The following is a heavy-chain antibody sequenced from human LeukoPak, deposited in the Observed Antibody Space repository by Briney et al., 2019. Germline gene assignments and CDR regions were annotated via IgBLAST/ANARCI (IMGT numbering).Heavy chain of an antibody. CDR2: IYPGDSDT. D-gene: IGHD3-3*01. CDR3: ARRHDFWSGYRAGFDY. V-gene: IGHV5-51*01. J-gene: IGHJ4*02. Sequence: GESLKISCKGSGYSFSIYWIGWVRQMPGKGLEWMGIIYPGDSDTRYSPSFQGQVTISADKSISTAYLQWSSLKASDTAMYYCARRHDFWSGYRAGFDYWGQGTLVTVSS. CDR1: GYSFSIYW.